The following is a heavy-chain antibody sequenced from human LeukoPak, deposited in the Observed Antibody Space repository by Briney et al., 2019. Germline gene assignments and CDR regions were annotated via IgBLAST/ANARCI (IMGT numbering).Heavy chain of an antibody. Sequence: GGSLRLSCAASGFTFSSYAMSWVRQAPGKGLEWVSAISGSGGSTYYADSVKGRFTISRDNSKNTLYLQMNSLRAEDTAVYYCARSIAVADNYYYYYMDVWGKGTTVTVSS. CDR2: ISGSGGST. V-gene: IGHV3-23*01. D-gene: IGHD6-19*01. J-gene: IGHJ6*03. CDR3: ARSIAVADNYYYYYMDV. CDR1: GFTFSSYA.